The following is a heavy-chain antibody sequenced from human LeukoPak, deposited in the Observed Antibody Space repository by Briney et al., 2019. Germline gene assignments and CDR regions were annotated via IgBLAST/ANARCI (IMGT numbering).Heavy chain of an antibody. CDR1: GFTFSSYA. CDR2: IKQDGSEK. D-gene: IGHD3-22*01. CDR3: AGGGGGSGYYPWYFDY. J-gene: IGHJ4*02. Sequence: PGGSLRLSCAASGFTFSSYAMHWVRQAPGKGLEWVANIKQDGSEKYYVDSVKGRFTISRDNAKNSLYLQMNSLRAEDTAVYYWAGGGGGSGYYPWYFDYWGQGTLVTVSS. V-gene: IGHV3-7*01.